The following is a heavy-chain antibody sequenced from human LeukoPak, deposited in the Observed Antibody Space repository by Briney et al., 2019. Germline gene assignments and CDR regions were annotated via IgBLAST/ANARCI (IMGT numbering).Heavy chain of an antibody. CDR2: IYHSGST. CDR3: ARDRVTTNPYYMDV. CDR1: GGSISSGGYY. J-gene: IGHJ6*03. V-gene: IGHV4-30-2*01. Sequence: TSQTLSLTCTVSGGSISSGGYYWSWIRQPPGKGLEWIGYIYHSGSTYYNPSLKSRVTISVDRSKNQFSLKLSSVTAADTAVYYCARDRVTTNPYYMDVWGKGTTVTVSS. D-gene: IGHD3-10*01.